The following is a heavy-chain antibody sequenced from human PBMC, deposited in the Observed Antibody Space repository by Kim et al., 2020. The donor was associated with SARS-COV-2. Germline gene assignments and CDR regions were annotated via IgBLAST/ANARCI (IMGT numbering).Heavy chain of an antibody. D-gene: IGHD3-22*01. V-gene: IGHV3-11*03. J-gene: IGHJ3*02. Sequence: GGSLRLSCAASGFTFSDYYMSWIRQAPGKGLEWVSYISSSSSYTNYADSVKGRFTISRDNAKNSLYLQMNSLRAEDTAVYYCASHVYDSSGLIWGQGTMVTVSS. CDR2: ISSSSSYT. CDR3: ASHVYDSSGLI. CDR1: GFTFSDYY.